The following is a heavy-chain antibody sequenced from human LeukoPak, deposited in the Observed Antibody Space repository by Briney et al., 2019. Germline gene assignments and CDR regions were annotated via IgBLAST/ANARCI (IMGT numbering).Heavy chain of an antibody. CDR1: GCSISSYY. D-gene: IGHD6-13*01. V-gene: IGHV4-4*07. Sequence: SETLSLTCTVSGCSISSYYWSWIRQPAGKGLEWIGSIYTSGSTNYNPSLKSRVTMSVDKSKNQFSLKLSSVSAADTAVYYCARDVIAAAGYFDYWGQGTLVTVSS. CDR3: ARDVIAAAGYFDY. CDR2: IYTSGST. J-gene: IGHJ4*02.